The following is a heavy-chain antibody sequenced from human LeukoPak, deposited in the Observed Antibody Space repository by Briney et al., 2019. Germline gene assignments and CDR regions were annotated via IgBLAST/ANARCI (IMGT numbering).Heavy chain of an antibody. CDR2: ISYDGSNK. V-gene: IGHV3-30-3*01. J-gene: IGHJ4*02. CDR3: AREEGNSLDY. Sequence: GGSLRLSCAASGFTLSNHWMIWVRQAPGKGLEWVAVISYDGSNKYYADSVKGRFTISRDNSKNTLYLQMNSLRAEDTAVYYCAREEGNSLDYWGQGTLVTVSS. CDR1: GFTLSNHW. D-gene: IGHD1-7*01.